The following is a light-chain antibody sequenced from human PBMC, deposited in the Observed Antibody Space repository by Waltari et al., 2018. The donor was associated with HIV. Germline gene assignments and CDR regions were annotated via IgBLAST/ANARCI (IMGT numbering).Light chain of an antibody. CDR1: STDVGGYNY. CDR3: SSYTSSSTLVV. J-gene: IGLJ2*01. CDR2: DVS. Sequence: QSALTQPASVSGSPGQSLTISCTGTSTDVGGYNYVSLYQQPPGKAPKLMIYDVSNRPSGVSNRFSGSKSGNTASLTISGLQAEDEADYYCSSYTSSSTLVVFGGGTKLTVL. V-gene: IGLV2-14*01.